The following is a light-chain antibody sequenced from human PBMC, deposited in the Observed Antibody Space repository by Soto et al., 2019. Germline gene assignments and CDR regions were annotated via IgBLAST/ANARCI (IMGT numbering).Light chain of an antibody. CDR3: QSYDSSLSVDV. Sequence: QSVLTQPPSVSGAPGQRVTISCTGSSSNIGAGYDVHWYQQLPGTAPKLLIYGNSNRPSGVPDRFSGSKSGTSASLAITGLQAEDGADYYCQSYDSSLSVDVFGTGTKLTVL. CDR2: GNS. J-gene: IGLJ1*01. CDR1: SSNIGAGYD. V-gene: IGLV1-40*01.